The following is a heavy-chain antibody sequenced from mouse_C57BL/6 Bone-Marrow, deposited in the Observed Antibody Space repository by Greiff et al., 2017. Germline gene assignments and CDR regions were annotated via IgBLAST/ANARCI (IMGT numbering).Heavy chain of an antibody. V-gene: IGHV1-66*01. CDR2: IYPGSGNT. J-gene: IGHJ2*01. CDR1: GYSFTSYY. CDR3: AREILSSGYSDY. Sequence: QVQLKQSGPELVKPGASVKISCKASGYSFTSYYIHWVKQRPGQGLEWIGWIYPGSGNTKYNEKFKGKATLTADTSSSTAYMQLSSLTSEDSAVYYCAREILSSGYSDYWGKGTTLTVSS. D-gene: IGHD3-2*02.